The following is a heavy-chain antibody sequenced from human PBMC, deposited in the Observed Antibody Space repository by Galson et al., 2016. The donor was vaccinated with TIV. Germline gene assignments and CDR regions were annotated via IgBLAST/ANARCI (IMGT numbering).Heavy chain of an antibody. CDR1: GGTFSTYA. CDR3: AVGVPTTMYCSFDL. CDR2: IIPIFGII. Sequence: SVKVSCKASGGTFSTYAVNWVRQAPGQGLEWMGRIIPIFGIINYSQNFQGRVTLTADESTSTFYMDLTGLGSEDTAVYYCAVGVPTTMYCSFDLWGRGTLVTVSS. V-gene: IGHV1-69*13. D-gene: IGHD5-12*01. J-gene: IGHJ2*01.